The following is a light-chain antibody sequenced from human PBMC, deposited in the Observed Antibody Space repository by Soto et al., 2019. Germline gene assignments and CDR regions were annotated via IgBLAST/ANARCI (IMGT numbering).Light chain of an antibody. CDR2: HAS. CDR1: QSIGTW. CDR3: QQYDRPPYT. Sequence: DIQMTQSPSTLSASVGDRVTITCRASQSIGTWLAWYQQKPGKAPKLLIYHASSLESGVPSGFSGSGSGTACTLTISSLQPEDFATYYCQQYDRPPYTFGQGTNLEIK. V-gene: IGKV1-5*01. J-gene: IGKJ2*01.